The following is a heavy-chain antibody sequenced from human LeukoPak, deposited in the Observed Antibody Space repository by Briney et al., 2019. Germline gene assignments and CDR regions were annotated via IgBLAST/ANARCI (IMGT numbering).Heavy chain of an antibody. V-gene: IGHV3-30-3*01. D-gene: IGHD2-2*01. CDR1: GFTFSSYA. J-gene: IGHJ6*02. Sequence: GGSLRLSCAASGFTFSSYAMHWVRQAPGKGLEWVAVISYDGSNKYYADSVKGRFTISRDNSKNTLYLQMNSLRAEDTAVYYCARDLRCLRYCSSTSCPPLYGMDVWGQGTTVTVSS. CDR3: ARDLRCLRYCSSTSCPPLYGMDV. CDR2: ISYDGSNK.